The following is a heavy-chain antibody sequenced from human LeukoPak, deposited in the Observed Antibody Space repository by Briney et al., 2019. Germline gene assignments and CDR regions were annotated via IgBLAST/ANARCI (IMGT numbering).Heavy chain of an antibody. V-gene: IGHV5-51*01. CDR1: GYSFTSYW. J-gene: IGHJ4*02. D-gene: IGHD6-19*01. Sequence: GESLKISCKGSGYSFTSYWIGWVRQMPGKGLDGMGIIYPAYSDTRYSPSFQGQVTISADKSIRTAYLQCSSLKASDTAMYYCARAPGIPVAGTPFDYWGQGTLVTVSS. CDR2: IYPAYSDT. CDR3: ARAPGIPVAGTPFDY.